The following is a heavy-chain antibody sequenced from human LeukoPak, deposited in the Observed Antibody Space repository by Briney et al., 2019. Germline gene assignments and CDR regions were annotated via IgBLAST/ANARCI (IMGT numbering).Heavy chain of an antibody. Sequence: PGRSLRLSCAASGFTFSSYAMHWVRQAPGKGLEWVAVISYDGSNKYYADSVKGRFTISRDNSKNTLYLQMNSLRAEDTAVYYCARSGSSYDGSQSWFDYWGQGTLVTVSS. CDR2: ISYDGSNK. CDR3: ARSGSSYDGSQSWFDY. V-gene: IGHV3-30*04. J-gene: IGHJ4*02. CDR1: GFTFSSYA. D-gene: IGHD3-22*01.